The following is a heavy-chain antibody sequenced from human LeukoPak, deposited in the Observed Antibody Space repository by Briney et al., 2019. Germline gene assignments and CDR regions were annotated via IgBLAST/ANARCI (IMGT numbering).Heavy chain of an antibody. CDR2: IWSDGSNK. D-gene: IGHD1-26*01. Sequence: GGSLRLSCAASGFTFSNHGMHWVRQAPGKGLEWVAIIWSDGSNKYYADSEKGRFTISRDNSRNTLYLQMNSLRAEDTALYYCAKDYRVGASQQDYWGQGTLVTVSS. CDR3: AKDYRVGASQQDY. CDR1: GFTFSNHG. J-gene: IGHJ4*02. V-gene: IGHV3-33*06.